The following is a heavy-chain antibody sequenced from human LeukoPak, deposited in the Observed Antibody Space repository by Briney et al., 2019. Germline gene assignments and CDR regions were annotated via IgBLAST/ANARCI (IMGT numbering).Heavy chain of an antibody. D-gene: IGHD3-16*01. J-gene: IGHJ4*02. CDR2: ISTSGGST. Sequence: PGGSLRLSCAASGFTFDSYAMSWVRQAPGKGLEWVSTISTSGGSTYFADSVKGRITISRDNSKNTLYLQMNSLRAEDTAVYYCAKAGGSYPPYDYWGPGTLVTVSS. V-gene: IGHV3-23*01. CDR1: GFTFDSYA. CDR3: AKAGGSYPPYDY.